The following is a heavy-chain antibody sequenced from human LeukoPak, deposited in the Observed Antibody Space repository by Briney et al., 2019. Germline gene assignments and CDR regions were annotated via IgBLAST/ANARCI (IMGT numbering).Heavy chain of an antibody. CDR1: GGTFSGYF. J-gene: IGHJ4*02. V-gene: IGHV4-34*01. CDR3: ARGRWGWDTSSDWDF. CDR2: INLTGAT. D-gene: IGHD3/OR15-3a*01. Sequence: PSETLSLTCAVYGGTFSGYFWSWIRQAPGKGLEWIGEINLTGATNYKSSLKDRVTISTDTPKNQFSLKLTSVTAADTAVYYCARGRWGWDTSSDWDFWGQGILVTVSS.